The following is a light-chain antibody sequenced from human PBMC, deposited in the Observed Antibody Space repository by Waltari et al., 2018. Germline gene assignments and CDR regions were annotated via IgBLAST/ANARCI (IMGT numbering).Light chain of an antibody. J-gene: IGLJ2*01. Sequence: QSVLTQPRSVSGSPGQSVTISCTGTSSDVGFYNYVSWYQQHPCKAPKRMIYDVSERPSGVLDRFSGSKSGTTASLTISGLQAEDEADLYCCSYADSNTVLFGGGTKVTVL. V-gene: IGLV2-11*01. CDR2: DVS. CDR1: SSDVGFYNY. CDR3: CSYADSNTVL.